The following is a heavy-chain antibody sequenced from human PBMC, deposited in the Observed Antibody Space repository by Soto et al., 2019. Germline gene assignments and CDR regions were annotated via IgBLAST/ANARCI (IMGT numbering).Heavy chain of an antibody. Sequence: QVQLVESGGGVVQPGRSLRLSCAASGFTFSSYGMHWVRQAPGKGLEWVAVISYDGSNKYYADSVKGRFTISRDNSKKPLYWKWNGLRAGEPAVYYGAKDLVNRYFGPPPVLGGVENWARGTLVTVSS. CDR2: ISYDGSNK. CDR3: AKDLVNRYFGPPPVLGGVEN. D-gene: IGHD3-9*01. J-gene: IGHJ4*02. CDR1: GFTFSSYG. V-gene: IGHV3-30*18.